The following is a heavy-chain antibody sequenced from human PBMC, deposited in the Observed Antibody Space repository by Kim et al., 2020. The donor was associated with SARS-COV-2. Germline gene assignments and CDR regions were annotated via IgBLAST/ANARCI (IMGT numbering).Heavy chain of an antibody. J-gene: IGHJ3*02. CDR1: GGSISSSSYY. CDR2: IYYSGST. Sequence: SETLSLTCTVSGGSISSSSYYWGWMRQPPGKGLEWIGSIYYSGSTYYNPSLKSRVTISVDTSKNQFSLKLSSVTAADTAEYYWARPNGSIKRAFDIWGQG. D-gene: IGHD2-15*01. CDR3: ARPNGSIKRAFDI. V-gene: IGHV4-39*01.